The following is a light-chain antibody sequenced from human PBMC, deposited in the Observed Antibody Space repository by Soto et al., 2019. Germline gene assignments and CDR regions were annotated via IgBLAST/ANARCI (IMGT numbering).Light chain of an antibody. J-gene: IGLJ2*01. V-gene: IGLV2-14*01. CDR3: SSYTSSSTPVL. Sequence: QSALTQPASVSGSPGQSITISCTGTSSDVGGYNYVSWYQQHPGKAPKLMIYEVSNRPSGVSNRFSGSKSGNTASLTISGLQAEDEADYYGSSYTSSSTPVLFGGGTKLTVL. CDR1: SSDVGGYNY. CDR2: EVS.